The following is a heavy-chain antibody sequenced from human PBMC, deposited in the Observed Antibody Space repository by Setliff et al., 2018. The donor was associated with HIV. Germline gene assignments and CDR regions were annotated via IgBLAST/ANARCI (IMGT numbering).Heavy chain of an antibody. J-gene: IGHJ3*02. Sequence: GGSLRLSCAASGFTFSSYSMNWVRQAPGKGLEWVSSISSSSSYIYYADSVKGRFTISRDNAKNSLYLQMNSLRAEDTAVYYCARDPGITFGGVIVRDAFDIWGQGTMVTVSS. CDR2: ISSSSSYI. D-gene: IGHD3-16*02. CDR3: ARDPGITFGGVIVRDAFDI. CDR1: GFTFSSYS. V-gene: IGHV3-21*01.